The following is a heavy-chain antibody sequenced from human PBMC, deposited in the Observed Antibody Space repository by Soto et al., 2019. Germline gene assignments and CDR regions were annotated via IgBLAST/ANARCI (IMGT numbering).Heavy chain of an antibody. Sequence: TGGSLRLSCAASGFTFSSYGMHWVRQAPGKGLEWVAVISYDGSNKYCADSVKGRFTISRDNSKNTLYLQMNSLRAEDTAVYYCAKVKGLYYGSGTRTDAFDIWGQGTMVTVS. V-gene: IGHV3-30*18. CDR2: ISYDGSNK. D-gene: IGHD3-10*01. J-gene: IGHJ3*02. CDR3: AKVKGLYYGSGTRTDAFDI. CDR1: GFTFSSYG.